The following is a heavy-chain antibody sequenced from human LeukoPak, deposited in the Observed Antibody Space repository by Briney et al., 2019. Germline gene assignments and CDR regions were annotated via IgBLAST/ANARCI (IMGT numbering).Heavy chain of an antibody. V-gene: IGHV3-74*01. D-gene: IGHD6-13*01. CDR3: ARDLIAAAPYGMDV. CDR1: GFTFSSYC. CDR2: INSDGSST. J-gene: IGHJ6*02. Sequence: GGSLRLSCAASGFTFSSYCIHWVRHAPGKGLVWVSCINSDGSSTSYADSVKGRFTISRDNAKNTVYLQMNSLRAEDTAVYYCARDLIAAAPYGMDVWGQGTTVTVSS.